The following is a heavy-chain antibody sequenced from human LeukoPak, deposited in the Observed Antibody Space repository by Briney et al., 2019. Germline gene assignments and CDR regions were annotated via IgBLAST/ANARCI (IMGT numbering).Heavy chain of an antibody. J-gene: IGHJ4*02. V-gene: IGHV3-23*01. CDR2: ISTSGGDT. D-gene: IGHD3-10*01. CDR1: GFTFSSYA. CDR3: AKVGSVWYIDY. Sequence: PGGSLRLSCAASGFTFSSYAMSWVRQGPGNGLEWVSAISTSGGDTYYGDSVKGRFAISRDNSKSTLYLQMNSLRAEDTAVYYCAKVGSVWYIDYWGQGALVTVSS.